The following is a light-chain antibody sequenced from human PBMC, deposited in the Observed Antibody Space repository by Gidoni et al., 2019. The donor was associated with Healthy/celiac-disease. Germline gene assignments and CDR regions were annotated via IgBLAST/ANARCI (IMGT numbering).Light chain of an antibody. J-gene: IGKJ3*01. V-gene: IGKV2-30*01. CDR3: MHGTHWPHLFT. CDR2: KVA. CDR1: QSLVYSDGSTC. Sequence: DVVMTQSPLSLPVTLGQPASISCRTSQSLVYSDGSTCMNWFQHRPGQSPRRLIYKVANRDSGVPDRFSGSGSGTDFTLKISRVEAEDVGVYYCMHGTHWPHLFTFGPGTKLDIK.